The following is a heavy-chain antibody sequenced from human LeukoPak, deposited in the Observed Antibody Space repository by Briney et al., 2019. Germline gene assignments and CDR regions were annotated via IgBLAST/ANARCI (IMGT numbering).Heavy chain of an antibody. CDR1: GFTLSSYG. D-gene: IGHD1-14*01. J-gene: IGHJ4*02. V-gene: IGHV3-33*03. Sequence: GRSLRLSCAASGFTLSSYGMHRVRQAPGKGLEWVAVIWYDGSNKYYADSVKGRFTISRDNAKNTLYLQMNSLRAEDTAVYYCLRAATGGVDYWGQGTLVTVSS. CDR3: LRAATGGVDY. CDR2: IWYDGSNK.